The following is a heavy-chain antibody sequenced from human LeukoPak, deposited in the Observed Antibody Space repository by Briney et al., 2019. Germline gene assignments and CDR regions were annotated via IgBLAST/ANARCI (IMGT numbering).Heavy chain of an antibody. J-gene: IGHJ6*02. D-gene: IGHD3-10*01. V-gene: IGHV3-33*01. CDR2: IWYDGSNK. CDR3: ARDRITMVRGPFGMDV. CDR1: GLTFSSYG. Sequence: GGSLRLSCAASGLTFSSYGMHWVRQAPGKGLEWVAVIWYDGSNKYYADSVKGRFTISRDNSKNTLYLQMNSLRAEDTAVYYCARDRITMVRGPFGMDVWGQGTTVTVSS.